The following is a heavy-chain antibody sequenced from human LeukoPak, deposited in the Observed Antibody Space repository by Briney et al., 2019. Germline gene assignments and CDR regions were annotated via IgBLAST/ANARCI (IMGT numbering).Heavy chain of an antibody. CDR3: ARDCGIKSCSLFDH. J-gene: IGHJ4*02. D-gene: IGHD2-2*01. CDR1: GFTFSSYG. CDR2: IKQDGSEK. Sequence: PGGSLRLSCAASGFTFSSYGMHWVRQAPGKGLEWVANIKQDGSEKYYVDSVRGRFTISRDNAKNALYLQMNSLRAEDTAIYYCARDCGIKSCSLFDHWGQGILVTVSS. V-gene: IGHV3-7*01.